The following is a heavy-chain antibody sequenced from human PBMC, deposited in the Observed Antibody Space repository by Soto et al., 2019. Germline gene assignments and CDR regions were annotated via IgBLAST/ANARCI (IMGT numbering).Heavy chain of an antibody. Sequence: SETLSLTCAVSGGSISSINHYWGWIRLPPGKGLEWIGSIYYSGSTNYNPSLKSRVTISVDTSKKQFSLKLSSVTAADTAVYYCARVPGPWGQGTLVTVSS. D-gene: IGHD7-27*01. CDR1: GGSISSINHY. CDR2: IYYSGST. J-gene: IGHJ5*02. V-gene: IGHV4-39*07. CDR3: ARVPGP.